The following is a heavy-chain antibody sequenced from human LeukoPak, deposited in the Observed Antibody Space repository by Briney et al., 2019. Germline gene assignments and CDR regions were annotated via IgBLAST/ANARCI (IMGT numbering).Heavy chain of an antibody. J-gene: IGHJ4*02. Sequence: GGSLRLSCAASGFTFSSYGMHWVRQAPGKGLEWVAMIWYDGSNTYYADSVKGRLTISRDNSKNTLFLQMDSLRAEDTAVYYCARDRSTTHFDYWGQGTLVTVSS. D-gene: IGHD5/OR15-5a*01. CDR3: ARDRSTTHFDY. V-gene: IGHV3-33*01. CDR1: GFTFSSYG. CDR2: IWYDGSNT.